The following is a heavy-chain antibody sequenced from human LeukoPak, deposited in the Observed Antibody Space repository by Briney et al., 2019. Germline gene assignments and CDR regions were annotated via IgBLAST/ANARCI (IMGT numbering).Heavy chain of an antibody. Sequence: GSLKLSCAAAGFTFSGSAMDWVRQASGKGLEWVGRIRSKANSYATAYAASVKGRFTISRDDSKNTAYLQMNSLKTEDTAVYYCSSEGGDSEDYWGQGTLVTVSS. D-gene: IGHD2-21*02. CDR3: SSEGGDSEDY. CDR2: IRSKANSYAT. J-gene: IGHJ4*02. V-gene: IGHV3-73*01. CDR1: GFTFSGSA.